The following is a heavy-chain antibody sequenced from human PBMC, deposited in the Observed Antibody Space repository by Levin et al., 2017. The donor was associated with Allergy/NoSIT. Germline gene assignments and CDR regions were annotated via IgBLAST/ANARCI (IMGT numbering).Heavy chain of an antibody. CDR3: ARGSYVGGMDV. Sequence: GASVKVSCKASGYTFTSYDINWVRQATGQGLEWMGYMKPFSGNTGYAQKFQGRVTMTRNTSINTAYMELSGLRSEDTAIYYCARGSYVGGMDVWGQGTTVTVSS. V-gene: IGHV1-8*01. J-gene: IGHJ6*02. D-gene: IGHD1-26*01. CDR1: GYTFTSYD. CDR2: MKPFSGNT.